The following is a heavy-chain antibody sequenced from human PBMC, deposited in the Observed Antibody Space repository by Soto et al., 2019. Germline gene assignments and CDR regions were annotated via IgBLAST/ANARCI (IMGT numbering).Heavy chain of an antibody. CDR1: GFTFSYYW. J-gene: IGHJ6*02. D-gene: IGHD2-15*01. CDR2: INGDGSRT. Sequence: EVQLGESGGGLVQPGGSLRLSCAASGFTFSYYWMHWVRQAPGKGLVWVSRINGDGSRTSYADSVKGRFTMSRDNAKNTLYLQMNTLRAEDTAVYYCATGHDSPEVYHYYGMDVWGQGTTVTVSS. V-gene: IGHV3-74*01. CDR3: ATGHDSPEVYHYYGMDV.